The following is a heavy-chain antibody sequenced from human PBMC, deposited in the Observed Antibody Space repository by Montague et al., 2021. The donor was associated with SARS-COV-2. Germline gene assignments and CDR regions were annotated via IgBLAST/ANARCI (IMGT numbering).Heavy chain of an antibody. CDR1: GGSLRGYY. D-gene: IGHD3-10*01. J-gene: IGHJ6*02. V-gene: IGHV4-34*01. CDR3: ASGIYPSGSYYNRYYYGLNI. CDR2: TNHSANT. Sequence: SETLSLTCAVYGGSLRGYYWSWIRQPPEKGLEWIGETNHSANTKYNPSLKSPVTISIDTSKNQFSLKMTSVTAADTATYYCASGIYPSGSYYNRYYYGLNIWGPGTTVIVSS.